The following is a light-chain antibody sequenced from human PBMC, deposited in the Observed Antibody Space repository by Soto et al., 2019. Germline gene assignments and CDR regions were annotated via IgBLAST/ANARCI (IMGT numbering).Light chain of an antibody. CDR2: DAS. CDR3: QQYNSYWGT. J-gene: IGKJ1*01. Sequence: DIPMTQSPSTLSASVGDRVTITCRSSQSISSWLAWYQQKPGKAPKLLIYDASSLESGVPSRFSGSGSGTEFTLTISSLQPYDFATYYCQQYNSYWGTFGQGTKVEIK. V-gene: IGKV1-5*01. CDR1: QSISSW.